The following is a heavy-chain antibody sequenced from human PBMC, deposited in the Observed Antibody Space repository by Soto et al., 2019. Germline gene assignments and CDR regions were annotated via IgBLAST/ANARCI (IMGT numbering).Heavy chain of an antibody. CDR2: VTGSGSST. CDR1: GFIFNSYA. D-gene: IGHD3-3*01. Sequence: GGSLRLSCAATGFIFNSYAMSWVRQAPGKGLEWVSAVTGSGSSTYYADSVKGRFTISRDNSKNTLYLQMISLRAEDMALYYCAKYSGDFWSGPFYYYMDVWGKGTTVTVSS. J-gene: IGHJ6*03. CDR3: AKYSGDFWSGPFYYYMDV. V-gene: IGHV3-23*01.